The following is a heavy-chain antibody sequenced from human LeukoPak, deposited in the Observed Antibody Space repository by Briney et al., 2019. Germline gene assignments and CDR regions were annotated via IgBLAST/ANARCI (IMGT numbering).Heavy chain of an antibody. J-gene: IGHJ4*02. CDR2: IYYSGST. Sequence: SETLSLTCTVSGGSISSYYWSWIRQPPGKGLEWIGYIYYSGSTNYNPSLKSRVTISVDTSKNQFSLKLSSVTAADMAVYYCARGGKEACSSTSCSAAHLWGQGTLVTVSS. D-gene: IGHD2-2*01. V-gene: IGHV4-59*01. CDR3: ARGGKEACSSTSCSAAHL. CDR1: GGSISSYY.